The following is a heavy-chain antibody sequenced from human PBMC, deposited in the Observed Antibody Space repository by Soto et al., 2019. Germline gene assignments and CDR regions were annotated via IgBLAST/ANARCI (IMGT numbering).Heavy chain of an antibody. CDR1: GFTVSSFG. J-gene: IGHJ6*02. V-gene: IGHV3-64D*06. D-gene: IGHD6-13*01. Sequence: GGSLRLSCSGSGFTVSSFGMHWVRQAPGKGLEHVSTLSSNGIGTYYADSVKGRFTFSRDTSKNTLYLQMSSLRTEDAAVYYCVKDMGQAAVGIRYPYGLDVWGLGTTVTVSS. CDR2: LSSNGIGT. CDR3: VKDMGQAAVGIRYPYGLDV.